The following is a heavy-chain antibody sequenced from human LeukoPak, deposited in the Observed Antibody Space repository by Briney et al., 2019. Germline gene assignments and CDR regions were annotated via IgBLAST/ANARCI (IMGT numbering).Heavy chain of an antibody. CDR1: GFTFSCYG. D-gene: IGHD6-6*01. CDR2: IRYDGGNK. V-gene: IGHV3-30*02. CDR3: AKDSSSSWY. Sequence: QPGGSLRLSCAASGFTFSCYGMHWVRQAPGKGLEWVAFIRYDGGNKYYADSVKGRFTISRDNSKNTLYLQMNSLRAEDTAVYYCAKDSSSSWYWGQGTLVTVSS. J-gene: IGHJ4*02.